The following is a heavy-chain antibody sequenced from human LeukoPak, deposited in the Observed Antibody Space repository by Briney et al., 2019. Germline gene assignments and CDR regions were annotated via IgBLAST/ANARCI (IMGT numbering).Heavy chain of an antibody. V-gene: IGHV3-7*01. CDR1: GFTFSNYW. CDR2: IKQDGSEK. J-gene: IGHJ3*02. Sequence: GGSLRLSCAASGFTFSNYWMHWVRQAPGKGLEWVANIKQDGSEKYYVDSVKGRFTISRDNAKNSLYLQMNSLRAEDTAVYYCARDPVGIAVAADAFDIWGQGTMVTVSS. D-gene: IGHD6-19*01. CDR3: ARDPVGIAVAADAFDI.